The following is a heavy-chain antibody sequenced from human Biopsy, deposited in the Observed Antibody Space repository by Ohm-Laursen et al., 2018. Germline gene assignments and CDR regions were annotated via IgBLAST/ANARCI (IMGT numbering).Heavy chain of an antibody. D-gene: IGHD2-8*01. J-gene: IGHJ4*02. CDR1: PYTFTDYT. Sequence: SVKVSCKASPYTFTDYTIHWMRQAPGQGLEWLGYINCKTGATNYAQKFQGTVTMTRDTSISTAYLALGSLRSADTAIYYCARDPLNGHKHFDYWGQGSLVTVSS. V-gene: IGHV1-2*02. CDR2: INCKTGAT. CDR3: ARDPLNGHKHFDY.